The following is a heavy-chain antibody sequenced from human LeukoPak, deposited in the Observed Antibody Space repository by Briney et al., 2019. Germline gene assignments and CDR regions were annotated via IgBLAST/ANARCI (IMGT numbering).Heavy chain of an antibody. D-gene: IGHD3-22*01. Sequence: SGGSLRLSCAASGFTFTIYAMSWVRQAPGKGLEWVSSISSTGEYTHYTGSVKGRFTISRDNSKNTLYLHMNSLRGEDTAVYYCAKDRPNYYGSDGHYYRRNGDYWGQGTLVTVPS. CDR1: GFTFTIYA. CDR3: AKDRPNYYGSDGHYYRRNGDY. V-gene: IGHV3-23*01. CDR2: ISSTGEYT. J-gene: IGHJ4*02.